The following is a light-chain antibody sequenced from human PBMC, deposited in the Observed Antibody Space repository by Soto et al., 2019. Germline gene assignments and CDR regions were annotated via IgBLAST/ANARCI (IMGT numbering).Light chain of an antibody. J-gene: IGKJ2*01. V-gene: IGKV3-11*01. CDR3: QQRSNWPYT. CDR1: QSVSSY. Sequence: EIVLTQSPATLSLSPGERATLSCRASQSVSSYLAWYQQKPGQAPRLLLYDASNRATAIPARFSGSGSGTDFTLTISSLEPEDFAVYYCQQRSNWPYTFGQGTKLEIK. CDR2: DAS.